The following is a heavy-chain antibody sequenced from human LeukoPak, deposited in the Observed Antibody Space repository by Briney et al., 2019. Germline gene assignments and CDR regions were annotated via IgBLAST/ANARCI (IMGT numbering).Heavy chain of an antibody. CDR1: GGTFSSYA. J-gene: IGHJ4*02. V-gene: IGHV1-69*04. CDR2: IIPILGIA. Sequence: ASVKVSCKASGGTFSSYAISWVRQAPGQGLEWMGRIIPILGIANYAQKFQGRVTITADKSTSTAYMGLSSLRSEDTAVYYCAREQGSWYYYFDYWGQGTLVTVSS. CDR3: AREQGSWYYYFDY. D-gene: IGHD6-13*01.